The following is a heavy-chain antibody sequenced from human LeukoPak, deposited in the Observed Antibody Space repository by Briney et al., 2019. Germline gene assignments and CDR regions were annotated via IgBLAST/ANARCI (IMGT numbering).Heavy chain of an antibody. D-gene: IGHD5-12*01. J-gene: IGHJ4*02. CDR2: MSTDGSTT. V-gene: IGHV3-74*01. Sequence: GGSLTLSCAASGFTFSSYCMHWVRQAPGKGLVWVSRMSTDGSTTTYADSVTGRFTISRDNAKNTLYLQMNSLRAEDTAVYYCTRSVATIRDYWGQGTLVSVSS. CDR3: TRSVATIRDY. CDR1: GFTFSSYC.